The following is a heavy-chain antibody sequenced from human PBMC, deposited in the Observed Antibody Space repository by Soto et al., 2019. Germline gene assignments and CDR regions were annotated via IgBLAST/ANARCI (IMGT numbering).Heavy chain of an antibody. D-gene: IGHD3-10*01. J-gene: IGHJ5*02. CDR1: GGSISSYY. CDR3: ARRAMVRGVFNWFDP. V-gene: IGHV4-59*08. Sequence: SETLSLTCTVSGGSISSYYWSWIRRPPGKGLEWIGYIYYSGSTNYNPSLKSRVTISVDTSKNQFSLKLSSVTAADTAVYYCARRAMVRGVFNWFDPWGQGTLVTVS. CDR2: IYYSGST.